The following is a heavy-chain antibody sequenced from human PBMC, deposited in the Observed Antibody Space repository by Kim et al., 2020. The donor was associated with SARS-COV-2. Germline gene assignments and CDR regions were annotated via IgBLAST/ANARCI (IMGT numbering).Heavy chain of an antibody. V-gene: IGHV3-23*01. Sequence: VKGRFTISRDNSKNTVYLQMNSLRAEDTAVYYCAKAGRYFDWLLDYYFDYWGQGTLVTVSS. D-gene: IGHD3-9*01. J-gene: IGHJ4*02. CDR3: AKAGRYFDWLLDYYFDY.